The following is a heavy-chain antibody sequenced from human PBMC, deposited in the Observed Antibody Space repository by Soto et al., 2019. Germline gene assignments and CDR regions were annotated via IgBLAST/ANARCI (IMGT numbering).Heavy chain of an antibody. Sequence: QVRLQESGPGLVKPSETLSLTCTVSDGSINSDYWSWIRQPPGKGLEWIGYIFYTGSTNYNPSLKSRVTISLDKSKNHFSLKLTSVTAADTAVYYWARGYYYYYIDVWGRGTTVTVSS. CDR2: IFYTGST. CDR3: ARGYYYYYIDV. J-gene: IGHJ6*03. CDR1: DGSINSDY. V-gene: IGHV4-59*01.